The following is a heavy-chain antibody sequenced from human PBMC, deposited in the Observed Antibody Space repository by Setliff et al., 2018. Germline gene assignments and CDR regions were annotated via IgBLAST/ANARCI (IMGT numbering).Heavy chain of an antibody. V-gene: IGHV4-39*01. CDR1: GGSISSSSYY. J-gene: IGHJ4*02. Sequence: SETLSLTCTVSGGSISSSSYYWGWIRQPPGKGLEWIGSIYYSGSTYYNPSLKSRVTISVDTSKNQFSLKLSSVTAADTAVYYCARGTYSSSSSYYFDYWGQGTLVIVSS. D-gene: IGHD6-13*01. CDR2: IYYSGST. CDR3: ARGTYSSSSSYYFDY.